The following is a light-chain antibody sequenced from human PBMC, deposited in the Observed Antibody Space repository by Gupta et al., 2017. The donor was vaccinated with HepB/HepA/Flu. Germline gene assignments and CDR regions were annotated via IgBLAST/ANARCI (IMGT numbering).Light chain of an antibody. CDR2: YDS. V-gene: IGLV3-21*04. CDR1: NIGSKS. Sequence: SYVLTQPPSVSVAPGQTARITCGGNNIGSKSVHWYQQKPGQAPVLVIYYDSDRPSGIPERFSGSNSGNTATLTISRVEAGDEADYYCQVWDSSSDHVVFGRGTKLTVL. J-gene: IGLJ2*01. CDR3: QVWDSSSDHVV.